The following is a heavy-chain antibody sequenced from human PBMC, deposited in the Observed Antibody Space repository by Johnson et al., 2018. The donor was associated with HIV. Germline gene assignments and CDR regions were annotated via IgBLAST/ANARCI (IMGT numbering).Heavy chain of an antibody. CDR2: ISFDGSNK. CDR3: ARERHYYGSVRPRERQGDAFDI. V-gene: IGHV3-30*14. Sequence: QVQLVESGGGVVRPGRSLRLSCAASGFNFSNYPMHWVRQTPGKGLEWVAVISFDGSNKYYADSVKGRFTISRDNSKNTLFLQMNSLRPEDTAVYFCARERHYYGSVRPRERQGDAFDIWGQGTTVTVSS. D-gene: IGHD3-10*01. CDR1: GFNFSNYP. J-gene: IGHJ3*02.